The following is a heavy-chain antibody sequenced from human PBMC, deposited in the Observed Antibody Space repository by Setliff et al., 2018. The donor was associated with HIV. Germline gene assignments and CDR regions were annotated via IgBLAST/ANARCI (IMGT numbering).Heavy chain of an antibody. CDR1: GGTFSSYV. Sequence: SVKVSCKASGGTFSSYVISWVRQAPGQGPEWMGGIIPMYGVADYAQKFQGRVTMTTDESTSTAYMELSSLRSEDTAVYCCALPYCGGGNCWSSASLPPAGWFDPWGQGTLVTVSS. J-gene: IGHJ5*02. CDR3: ALPYCGGGNCWSSASLPPAGWFDP. CDR2: IIPMYGVA. D-gene: IGHD2-15*01. V-gene: IGHV1-69*05.